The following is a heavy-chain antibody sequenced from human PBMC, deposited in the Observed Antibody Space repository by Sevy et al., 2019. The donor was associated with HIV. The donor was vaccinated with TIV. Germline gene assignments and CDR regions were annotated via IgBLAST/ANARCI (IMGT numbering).Heavy chain of an antibody. J-gene: IGHJ6*02. CDR3: ARDRDLSGSYLEYYYYAMDV. CDR1: GYTFITYY. D-gene: IGHD1-26*01. CDR2: IDPSGST. V-gene: IGHV1-46*01. Sequence: ASVTVSCKASGYTFITYYVHWVRQAPGQGLEWMGLIDPSGSTRYAQKFQGRVSMTGDTSTTTVYMELSSLTSEDTAVYYCARDRDLSGSYLEYYYYAMDVWGQGTTVTVSS.